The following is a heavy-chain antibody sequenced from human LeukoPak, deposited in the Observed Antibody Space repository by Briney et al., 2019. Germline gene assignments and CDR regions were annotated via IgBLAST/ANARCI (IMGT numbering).Heavy chain of an antibody. CDR3: ASFHYYGSGAYYLSY. Sequence: GGSLRLSCAASVFTLSSYAMTWVRQAPGKGLEWVSDIGDSGATTYYADSVKGRFTISRDNSKNTLYLQMSSLRAEDTAVYFCASFHYYGSGAYYLSYWGQGTLVTVSS. CDR2: IGDSGATT. J-gene: IGHJ4*02. D-gene: IGHD3-10*01. V-gene: IGHV3-23*01. CDR1: VFTLSSYA.